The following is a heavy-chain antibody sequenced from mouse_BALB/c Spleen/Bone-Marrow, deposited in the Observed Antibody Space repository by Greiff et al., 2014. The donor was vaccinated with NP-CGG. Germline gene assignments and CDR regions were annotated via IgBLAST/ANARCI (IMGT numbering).Heavy chain of an antibody. Sequence: VQLQESGPGLVQPSQCLSMTCIASGFSFPNYGVHWVRQSPGKGLEWLGVIWRGGSTDYNAAFISRLSISKDNSKSQVFFKMNSLQVNDTAIYYCARNPVGRNYFDYWGQGTTLTVSS. CDR1: GFSFPNYG. D-gene: IGHD4-1*01. CDR3: ARNPVGRNYFDY. J-gene: IGHJ2*01. CDR2: IWRGGST. V-gene: IGHV2-2*02.